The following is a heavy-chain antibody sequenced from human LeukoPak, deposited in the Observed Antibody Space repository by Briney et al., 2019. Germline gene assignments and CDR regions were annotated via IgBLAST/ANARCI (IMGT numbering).Heavy chain of an antibody. J-gene: IGHJ4*02. CDR3: VRAAPRDCSPASCSLFDT. V-gene: IGHV3-23*01. CDR1: VFTFNNYS. Sequence: PGGSLRLSCAGSVFTFNNYSMSWVRRAPRKGLEWVSTIMIGGDGKHYADSVKGRFTISRDRSESTLYLQMNGLRADDTAVYYCVRAAPRDCSPASCSLFDTWGQGTLVTVSS. D-gene: IGHD2-2*01. CDR2: IMIGGDGK.